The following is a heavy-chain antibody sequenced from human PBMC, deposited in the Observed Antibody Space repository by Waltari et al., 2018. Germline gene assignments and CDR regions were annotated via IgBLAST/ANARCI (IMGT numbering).Heavy chain of an antibody. D-gene: IGHD2-15*01. CDR1: GFTFSSYS. CDR2: ISSSSSYI. CDR3: ARDSSGWSWFDP. V-gene: IGHV3-21*01. Sequence: EVQLVESGGGLVKPGGSLRLSCAASGFTFSSYSMNWVRQAPGKGLEWVSSISSSSSYIYYADSVKGRFTISRDNAKNSLYLQMNSLRAEDTAVYYCARDSSGWSWFDPWGQGTLVTVSS. J-gene: IGHJ5*02.